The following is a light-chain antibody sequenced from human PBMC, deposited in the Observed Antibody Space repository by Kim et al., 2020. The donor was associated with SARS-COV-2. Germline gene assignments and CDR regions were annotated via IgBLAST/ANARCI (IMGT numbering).Light chain of an antibody. CDR2: EDD. J-gene: IGLJ2*01. Sequence: NFMLTQPHSVSESPGKTVTISCTRSSGSIASNYVQWYQQRPGSAPTTVIYEDDQRSSGVPDRLSGSIDSSSNSASLTISGLKTEDEADYYCQSYDRSIVVFGGGTQLTVL. V-gene: IGLV6-57*03. CDR3: QSYDRSIVV. CDR1: SGSIASNY.